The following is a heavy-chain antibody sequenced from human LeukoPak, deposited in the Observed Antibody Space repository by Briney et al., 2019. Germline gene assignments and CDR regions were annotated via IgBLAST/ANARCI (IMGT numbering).Heavy chain of an antibody. CDR1: GGSISSGGYY. V-gene: IGHV4-31*03. J-gene: IGHJ5*02. Sequence: SQTLSLTCTVSGGSISSGGYYWSWIRQHPGKGLEWNGYIYYSGSTYYNPSLKSRVTISVDTSKSQFSLKLSSVTAADTAVYYCARVLDILTGPNPINWFDPWGQGTLVTVSS. D-gene: IGHD3-9*01. CDR2: IYYSGST. CDR3: ARVLDILTGPNPINWFDP.